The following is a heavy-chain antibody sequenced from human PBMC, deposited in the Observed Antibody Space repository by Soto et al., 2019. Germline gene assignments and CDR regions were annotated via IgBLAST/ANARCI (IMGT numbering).Heavy chain of an antibody. J-gene: IGHJ4*02. Sequence: EVQLLESGGGLVQPGGSLRLSCAASGFSFSSYAMSWVRQAPGKGLEWVSTVSGSGESAYYTDSVKGRFTISRDNSKNTVDLDMSSLRAEDTAVYYCAKRPEYYGRSFRYFDYWGQGSLVTASS. V-gene: IGHV3-23*01. D-gene: IGHD2-21*01. CDR3: AKRPEYYGRSFRYFDY. CDR2: VSGSGESA. CDR1: GFSFSSYA.